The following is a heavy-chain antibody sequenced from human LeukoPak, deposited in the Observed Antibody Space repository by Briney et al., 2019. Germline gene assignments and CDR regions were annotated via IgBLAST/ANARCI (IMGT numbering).Heavy chain of an antibody. Sequence: GGSLRLSCAASGFTFASFAMSWVRQAPGKGLEWVSSISGRGDNTYYADSVKGRFTISRDNSKNTVHLQVRSLRAEDTAVYYCAKDEAVEGIRNDDWGQGTLVTVSS. CDR2: ISGRGDNT. J-gene: IGHJ4*02. CDR1: GFTFASFA. CDR3: AKDEAVEGIRNDD. D-gene: IGHD3-3*02. V-gene: IGHV3-23*01.